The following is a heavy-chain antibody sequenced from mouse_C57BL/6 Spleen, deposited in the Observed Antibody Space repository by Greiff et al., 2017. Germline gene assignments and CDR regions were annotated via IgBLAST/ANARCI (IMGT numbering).Heavy chain of an antibody. D-gene: IGHD1-1*01. CDR1: GFTFTDYY. V-gene: IGHV7-3*01. Sequence: EVQLVESGGGLVQPGGSLSLSCAASGFTFTDYYMSWVRQPPGKALEWLGFIRNKANGYTTEYSASVKGRFTISRDNSQSILYLQMNALRAEDSASYYCARYNYGSSPDFDYWGQGTTLTVSS. J-gene: IGHJ2*01. CDR3: ARYNYGSSPDFDY. CDR2: IRNKANGYTT.